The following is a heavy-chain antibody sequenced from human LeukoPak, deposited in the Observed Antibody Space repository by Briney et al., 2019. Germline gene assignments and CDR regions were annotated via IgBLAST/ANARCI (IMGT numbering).Heavy chain of an antibody. Sequence: GGYLRLYCAASGFTFSSYWMSWVRQAPGKGLEWVANIKQDGSEKYYVDSVKGRFTISRDNAKNSLYLQMNSLRAEDTAVYYCAGDVLRYFDWPIYGTWGQGTLVTVSS. CDR3: AGDVLRYFDWPIYGT. CDR2: IKQDGSEK. D-gene: IGHD3-9*01. CDR1: GFTFSSYW. V-gene: IGHV3-7*03. J-gene: IGHJ5*02.